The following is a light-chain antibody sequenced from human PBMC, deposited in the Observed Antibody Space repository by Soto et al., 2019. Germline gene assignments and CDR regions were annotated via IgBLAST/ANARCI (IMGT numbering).Light chain of an antibody. CDR3: MQALHTPRS. CDR2: LGS. Sequence: DIVMTQSPLSLPVTPGEPASISCRYSQSLLHSNGYNSLDWYLQKPGQSPQLLIYLGSNLASGVPDRCSGSGSGTDFTLKISRVEAEDVGVYYCMQALHTPRSFGQGTKLEIK. J-gene: IGKJ2*03. CDR1: QSLLHSNGYNS. V-gene: IGKV2-28*01.